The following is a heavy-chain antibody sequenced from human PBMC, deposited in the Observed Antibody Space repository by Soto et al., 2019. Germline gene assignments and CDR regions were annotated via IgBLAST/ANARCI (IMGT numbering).Heavy chain of an antibody. CDR1: GGTFSSYA. D-gene: IGHD2-2*01. V-gene: IGHV1-69*06. Sequence: SVKVSCKAAGGTFSSYAISWVRQAPGQGLEWVGGIIPIFGTASYAQKFQGRVTITADNSTSTDYMELSSLRSEDTAVYYCASGVVVGPAAMKLDPWGQGSLVTVSS. CDR2: IIPIFGTA. J-gene: IGHJ5*02. CDR3: ASGVVVGPAAMKLDP.